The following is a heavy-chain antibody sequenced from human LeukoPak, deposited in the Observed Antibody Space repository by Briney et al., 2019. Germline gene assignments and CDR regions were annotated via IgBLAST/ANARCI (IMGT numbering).Heavy chain of an antibody. CDR3: ARGKSIAARPDAFDI. V-gene: IGHV4-4*02. CDR1: GGSISSSNW. Sequence: PSETLSLTCAVSGGSISSSNWWSWVRQPPGKGLEWIGEIYHSGSTNYNPSLKSRVTISVDKSKNQFSLKLSSVTAADTAVYYCARGKSIAARPDAFDIWGQGTMVTVSS. D-gene: IGHD6-6*01. J-gene: IGHJ3*02. CDR2: IYHSGST.